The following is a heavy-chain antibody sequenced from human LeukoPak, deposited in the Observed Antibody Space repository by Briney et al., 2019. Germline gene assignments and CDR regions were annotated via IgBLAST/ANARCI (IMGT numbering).Heavy chain of an antibody. CDR2: IHGSDDNT. V-gene: IGHV3-23*01. D-gene: IGHD4-23*01. CDR3: AKDLLRWSFDY. CDR1: GFTFSSNA. J-gene: IGHJ4*02. Sequence: GGSLRLSCVASGFTFSSNAMTWVRQAPGKGLEWVSAIHGSDDNTHYADSVKGRFTISRDKSKNTLYLQMNSLRADDTAVYYCAKDLLRWSFDYWGQGTLVTVSS.